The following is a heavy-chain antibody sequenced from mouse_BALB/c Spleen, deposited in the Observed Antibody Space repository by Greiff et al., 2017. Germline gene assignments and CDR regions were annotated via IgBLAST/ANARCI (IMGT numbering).Heavy chain of an antibody. CDR1: GFAFSSYD. CDR2: ISSGGGST. V-gene: IGHV5-12-1*01. CDR3: ARRAWFAY. Sequence: DVKLVESGGGLVKPGGSLKLSCAASGFAFSSYDMSWVRQTPEKRLEWVAYISSGGGSTYYPDTVKGRFTISRDNAKNTLYLQMSSLKSEDTAMYYCARRAWFAYWGQGTLVTVSA. J-gene: IGHJ3*01.